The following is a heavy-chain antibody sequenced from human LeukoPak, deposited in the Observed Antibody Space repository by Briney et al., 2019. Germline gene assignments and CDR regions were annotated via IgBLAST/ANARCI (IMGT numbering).Heavy chain of an antibody. CDR3: ARSLYGDRVGY. D-gene: IGHD2-8*01. CDR2: IYYSGST. J-gene: IGHJ4*02. Sequence: SETLSLTCTVSGGSISSSSYYWGWIRQPPGKGLEWIGSIYYSGSTYYNPSLKSRVTISVDTSKNQFSLKLSSVTAADTAVYYCARSLYGDRVGYWGQGTLVTVSS. V-gene: IGHV4-39*01. CDR1: GGSISSSSYY.